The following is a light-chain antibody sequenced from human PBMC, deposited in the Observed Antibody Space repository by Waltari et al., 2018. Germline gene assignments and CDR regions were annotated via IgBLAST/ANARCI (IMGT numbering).Light chain of an antibody. CDR2: GAS. CDR1: QSVSSN. V-gene: IGKV3-15*01. Sequence: EIVMTQSPATLSVSPGERATLSCRASQSVSSNLAWYQQKPGQAPRLLIYGASTRATGIPARFSGSAAGTEFTLTISSMQSEDFAVYYCQQYNNWPQTFVQGTKVEIK. CDR3: QQYNNWPQT. J-gene: IGKJ1*01.